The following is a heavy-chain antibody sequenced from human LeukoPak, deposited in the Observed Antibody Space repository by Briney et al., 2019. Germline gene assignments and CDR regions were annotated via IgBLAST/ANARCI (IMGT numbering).Heavy chain of an antibody. J-gene: IGHJ5*02. V-gene: IGHV1-18*01. Sequence: ASVKVSCKASGYTFTSYGISWVRQAPGQGLEWMGWISAYNGNTNYAQKLQGRVTMATDTSTSTAYMELRSLRSDDTAVYYCAITYGSEDPSYNWFDPWGQGTLVTVSS. CDR3: AITYGSEDPSYNWFDP. CDR2: ISAYNGNT. CDR1: GYTFTSYG. D-gene: IGHD3-10*01.